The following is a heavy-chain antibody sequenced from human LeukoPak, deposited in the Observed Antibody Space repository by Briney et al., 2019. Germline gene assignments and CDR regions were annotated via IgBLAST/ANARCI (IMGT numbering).Heavy chain of an antibody. V-gene: IGHV1-69*13. D-gene: IGHD7-27*01. CDR1: GYTFTSYG. CDR2: IIPILGTP. Sequence: ASVKVSCKASGYTFTSYGISWVRQAPGQGLEWMGGIIPILGTPNYAQKFQGRVTITADESTSTAYMELSSLRSEDTAVYYCARDSLTGENYWGQGTLVTVSS. CDR3: ARDSLTGENY. J-gene: IGHJ4*02.